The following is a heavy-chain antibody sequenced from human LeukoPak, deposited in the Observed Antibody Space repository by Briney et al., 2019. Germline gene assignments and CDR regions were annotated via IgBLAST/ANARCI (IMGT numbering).Heavy chain of an antibody. CDR2: INAGNGNT. Sequence: GASVKVSCKASGYTFTNYAIHWVRQAPGQRLEWMGWINAGNGNTKYSQKFQGRVTITRDTSANTAYMELSSLRSEDTAVYYCARVPRDSSSSGRMNFDYWGQGTLVTVSS. CDR3: ARVPRDSSSSGRMNFDY. V-gene: IGHV1-3*01. J-gene: IGHJ4*02. D-gene: IGHD6-13*01. CDR1: GYTFTNYA.